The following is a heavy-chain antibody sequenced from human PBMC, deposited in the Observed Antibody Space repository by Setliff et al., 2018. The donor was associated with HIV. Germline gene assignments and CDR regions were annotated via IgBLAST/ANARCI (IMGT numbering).Heavy chain of an antibody. CDR1: GGSFTDIGGSFTDYY. D-gene: IGHD3-16*01. CDR3: AKRTFGSGRLDP. V-gene: IGHV4-61*09. Sequence: SETLSLTCAVFGGSFTDIGGSFTDYYWIWIRQPAGKGLKWIGHIYTSGNTNHNPSLKSRVTISVDTSENQFSLKLSSVTAADTAVYYCAKRTFGSGRLDPWGQGTLVTVSS. J-gene: IGHJ5*02. CDR2: IYTSGNT.